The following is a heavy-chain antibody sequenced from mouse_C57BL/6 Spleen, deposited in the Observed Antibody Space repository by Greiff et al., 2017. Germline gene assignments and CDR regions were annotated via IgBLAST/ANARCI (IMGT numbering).Heavy chain of an antibody. Sequence: EVKLMESGPGLVKPSQSLSLTCSVTGYSITSGYYWNWIRQFPGNKLEWMGYISYDGSNNYNPSLKNRISITRDTSKNQFFLKLNSVTTEDTATYYCATYYDYDQEGFDYWGQGTTLTVSS. D-gene: IGHD2-4*01. CDR1: GYSITSGYY. CDR3: ATYYDYDQEGFDY. J-gene: IGHJ2*01. CDR2: ISYDGSN. V-gene: IGHV3-6*01.